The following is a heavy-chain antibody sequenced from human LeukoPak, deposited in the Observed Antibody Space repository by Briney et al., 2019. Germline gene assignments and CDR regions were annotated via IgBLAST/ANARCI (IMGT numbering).Heavy chain of an antibody. J-gene: IGHJ4*02. D-gene: IGHD3-10*01. CDR1: GFTFSSYS. CDR3: ARGILGSFDY. V-gene: IGHV3-30*03. Sequence: GGSLRLSCAASGFTFSSYSMHWVRQAPGKGLEWVAVISNDGSNKYYADSVRGRFTISRDNSKNTLYLQMNSLRAEDTAVYYCARGILGSFDYWGQGTLVTVSS. CDR2: ISNDGSNK.